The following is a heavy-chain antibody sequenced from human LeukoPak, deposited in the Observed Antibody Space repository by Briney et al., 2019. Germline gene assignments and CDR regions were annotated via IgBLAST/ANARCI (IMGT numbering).Heavy chain of an antibody. D-gene: IGHD6-13*01. V-gene: IGHV1-69*01. CDR1: GGTFSSYA. Sequence: SVKVSCKASGGTFSSYAISWVRQAPGQGLEWIGGIIPIFGTANYEQKFQGRVTITADESTSTAYMELSSLRSEDTAVYYCASSGYSSSWYYFDYWGQGTLVNVSS. CDR2: IIPIFGTA. CDR3: ASSGYSSSWYYFDY. J-gene: IGHJ4*02.